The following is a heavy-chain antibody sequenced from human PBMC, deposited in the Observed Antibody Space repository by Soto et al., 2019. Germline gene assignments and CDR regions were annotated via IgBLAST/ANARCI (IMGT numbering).Heavy chain of an antibody. V-gene: IGHV4-59*01. Sequence: SETLSLTCTVSGGSISSYYWSWIRQPPGKGLEWIGYIYYSGSTNYNPSLKSRVTISVDTSKNQFSLKLSSVTAADTAVYYCARVWFGVIGYWGQGTLVTVSS. CDR1: GGSISSYY. J-gene: IGHJ4*02. D-gene: IGHD3-10*01. CDR3: ARVWFGVIGY. CDR2: IYYSGST.